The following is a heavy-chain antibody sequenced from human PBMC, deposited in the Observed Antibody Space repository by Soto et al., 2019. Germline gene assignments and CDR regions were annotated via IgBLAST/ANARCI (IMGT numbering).Heavy chain of an antibody. J-gene: IGHJ6*02. Sequence: EVQLLESGGGLVQPGGSLRLSCAASGFTLSTYGMTWVRQAPGKGLEWVSAITGTGGNTYYVESVKGRFTVSRDNSKNMLYLQVNSLRAEHTAVYYCARIRGYYYGLDVWGQGTTVTVSS. V-gene: IGHV3-23*01. CDR2: ITGTGGNT. CDR1: GFTLSTYG. CDR3: ARIRGYYYGLDV.